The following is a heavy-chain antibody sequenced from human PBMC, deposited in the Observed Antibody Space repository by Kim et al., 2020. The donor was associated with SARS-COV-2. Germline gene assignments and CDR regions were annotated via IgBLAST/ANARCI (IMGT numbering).Heavy chain of an antibody. D-gene: IGHD3-10*01. J-gene: IGHJ4*01. CDR3: AKEAEELYQPPPLDY. V-gene: IGHV3-30*18. CDR1: GFTFSSYG. CDR2: ISYDGSNK. Sequence: GGSLRLSCAASGFTFSSYGMHWVRQAPGKGLEWVAVISYDGSNKYYADSVKGRFTISRDNSKNTLYLQMNSLRAEDTAVYYCAKEAEELYQPPPLDYWG.